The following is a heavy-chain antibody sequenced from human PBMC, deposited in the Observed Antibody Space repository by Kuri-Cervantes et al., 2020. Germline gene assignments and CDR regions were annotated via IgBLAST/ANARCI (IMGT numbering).Heavy chain of an antibody. D-gene: IGHD3-10*01. CDR1: GGSISSYY. V-gene: IGHV4-59*12. J-gene: IGHJ4*02. CDR3: ARDIMVRGVIRDY. Sequence: GSLRLSCTVSGGSISSYYWSWIRQPPGKGLEWIGYIYYSGSTYYNPSLKSRVTISVDTSKNQFSLKLSSVTAADTAVYYCARDIMVRGVIRDYWGQGTLVTVSS. CDR2: IYYSGST.